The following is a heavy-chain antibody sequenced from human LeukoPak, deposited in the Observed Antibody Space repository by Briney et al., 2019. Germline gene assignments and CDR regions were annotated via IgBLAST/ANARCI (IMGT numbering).Heavy chain of an antibody. D-gene: IGHD3-10*01. V-gene: IGHV3-48*04. J-gene: IGHJ3*02. CDR1: GFTFSSYS. CDR2: ISSSSSTI. Sequence: GGSLRLSCAASGFTFSSYSMNWVRQAPGKGLEWVSYISSSSSTIYYADSVKGRFTISRDNAKNSLYLQMDSLRAEDTAVYYCARGWITMVRGAGAAFDIWGQGTMVTVSS. CDR3: ARGWITMVRGAGAAFDI.